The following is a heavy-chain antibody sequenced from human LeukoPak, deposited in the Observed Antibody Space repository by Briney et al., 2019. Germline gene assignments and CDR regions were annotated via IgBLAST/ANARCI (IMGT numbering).Heavy chain of an antibody. CDR2: ISYDGSNK. Sequence: PGRSLRLSCAASGFTFSSYGMHWVRQAPGKGLEWVAVISYDGSNKYYADSVKGRFTISRDNSKNTQYLQMNSLRAEDTAVYYCATPLDAAMVYWYFDLWGRGTLVTVSS. V-gene: IGHV3-30*03. D-gene: IGHD5-18*01. CDR1: GFTFSSYG. J-gene: IGHJ2*01. CDR3: ATPLDAAMVYWYFDL.